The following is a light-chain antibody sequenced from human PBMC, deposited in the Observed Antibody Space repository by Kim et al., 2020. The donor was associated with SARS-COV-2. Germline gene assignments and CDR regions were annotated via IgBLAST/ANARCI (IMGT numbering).Light chain of an antibody. Sequence: ELTQPPSASGTPGQRVTISCSGSSSNIGNHYVYWYQQLPGTAPKLLIYKNNQRPSGVPDRFSGSKSGTSASLAISGLRSEDEADYYCAAWDDSLSGWVFGGGTQLTVL. V-gene: IGLV1-47*01. CDR2: KNN. CDR1: SSNIGNHY. CDR3: AAWDDSLSGWV. J-gene: IGLJ2*01.